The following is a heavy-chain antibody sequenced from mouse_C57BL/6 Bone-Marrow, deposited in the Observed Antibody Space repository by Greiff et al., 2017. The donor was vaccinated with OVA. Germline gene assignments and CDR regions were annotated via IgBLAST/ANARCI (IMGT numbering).Heavy chain of an antibody. CDR3: ARSYYYGSSYRYFDV. CDR2: IYPGDGDT. Sequence: LVESGPELVKPGASVKLSCKASGYAFSSTWMNWVKQRPGKGLEWIGRIYPGDGDTNYNEKFKGKATLTADKSSSTAYMQLSSLTSEASAVYFCARSYYYGSSYRYFDVWGTGTTVTVSA. CDR1: GYAFSSTW. D-gene: IGHD1-1*01. V-gene: IGHV1-82*01. J-gene: IGHJ1*03.